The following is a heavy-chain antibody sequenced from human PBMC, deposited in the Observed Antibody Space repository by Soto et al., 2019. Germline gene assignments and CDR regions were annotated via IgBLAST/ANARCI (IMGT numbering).Heavy chain of an antibody. CDR1: GFTFTSYY. Sequence: ASVKVSCKASGFTFTSYYMHWVRQAPGQGLEWMGVINPSGGSTSYAQKFQGRVTISVDTSKNQFSLKLSSVTAADTAVYYCARGHDYGDRSADYWGQGTLVTVSS. V-gene: IGHV1-46*01. D-gene: IGHD4-17*01. CDR3: ARGHDYGDRSADY. CDR2: INPSGGST. J-gene: IGHJ4*02.